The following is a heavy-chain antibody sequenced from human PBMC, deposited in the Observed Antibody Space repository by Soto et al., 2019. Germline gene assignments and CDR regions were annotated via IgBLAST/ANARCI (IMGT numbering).Heavy chain of an antibody. J-gene: IGHJ6*02. CDR2: IKSGGNT. Sequence: PGGSLRLSCAASGFTVSTDWMYWVRQAPGKGLEWVSLIKSGGNTYYADSVEGRFTISRDNSKNTVYLQMNSLRAEDTAAYYCVRENYYYGMDVWGQGTTVTVSS. CDR3: VRENYYYGMDV. CDR1: GFTVSTDW. V-gene: IGHV3-66*01.